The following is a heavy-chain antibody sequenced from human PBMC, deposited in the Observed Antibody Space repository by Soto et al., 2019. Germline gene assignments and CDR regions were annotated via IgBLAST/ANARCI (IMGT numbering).Heavy chain of an antibody. CDR2: IYYSGST. D-gene: IGHD3-22*01. J-gene: IGHJ4*02. CDR3: ARDGDSSGYPRGNFDY. Sequence: SETLSLTCTVSGGSISSGDYYWSWIRQPPGKGLEWIGHIYYSGSTYYNPSLKSRVTISVDTSKNQFSLKLSSVTVADTAVYYCARDGDSSGYPRGNFDYWGQGTLVTVSS. V-gene: IGHV4-30-4*02. CDR1: GGSISSGDYY.